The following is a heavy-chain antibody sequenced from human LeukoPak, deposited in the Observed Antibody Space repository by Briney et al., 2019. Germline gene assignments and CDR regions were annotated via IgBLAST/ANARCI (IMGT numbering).Heavy chain of an antibody. CDR1: GGSFSGYY. D-gene: IGHD3-10*01. CDR2: INHSGST. Sequence: PSETLSLTCAVYGGSFSGYYWSWIRQPPGKGLEWIGEINHSGSTNYNPSLKSRVTISVDTSKNQFSLKLSSVIAADTAVYYCARAGLEGTIVRSGSEPLDYWGRGTLVTVSS. V-gene: IGHV4-34*01. J-gene: IGHJ4*02. CDR3: ARAGLEGTIVRSGSEPLDY.